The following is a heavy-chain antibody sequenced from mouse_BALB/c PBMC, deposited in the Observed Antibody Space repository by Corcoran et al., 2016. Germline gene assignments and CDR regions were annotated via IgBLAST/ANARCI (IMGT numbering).Heavy chain of an antibody. D-gene: IGHD2-1*01. CDR3: ARNYGNYRDYLDY. CDR1: GYTFTNYG. CDR2: INTYTGEP. Sequence: QIQLVQSGPELKKPGETVKISCKASGYTFTNYGMNWVKQAPGKGLKWMGWINTYTGEPTYADDFKGRFAFSLETSASTAYLQINTLKNEDTATYFGARNYGNYRDYLDYWGQGTTLTVSS. J-gene: IGHJ2*01. V-gene: IGHV9-3-1*01.